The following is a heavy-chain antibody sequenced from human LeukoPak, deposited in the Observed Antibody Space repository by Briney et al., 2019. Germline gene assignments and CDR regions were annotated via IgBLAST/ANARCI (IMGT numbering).Heavy chain of an antibody. D-gene: IGHD3-22*01. Sequence: PSETLSLTCTVSGGSISSSSYYWGWIRQPPGKGLEWIGSIYYSGSTYYNPSLKSRVTISVDTSKNQFSLKLSSVTAADTAVYYCARGRYNYGWYYYDSSGYQLFDYWGQGTLVTVSS. V-gene: IGHV4-39*01. CDR2: IYYSGST. J-gene: IGHJ4*02. CDR3: ARGRYNYGWYYYDSSGYQLFDY. CDR1: GGSISSSSYY.